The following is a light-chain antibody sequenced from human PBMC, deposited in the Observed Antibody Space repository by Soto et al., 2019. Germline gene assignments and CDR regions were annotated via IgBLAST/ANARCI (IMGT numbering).Light chain of an antibody. CDR1: QSVRSN. Sequence: EIVMTQSPATLSVSPGDRATLSCRANQSVRSNLAWYQQRPGQAPRLLIYGASTRAAGVPARFSGSGSGTDFTLTISSLQPEDFALYYCQQRSKWPVTFGGGTKVDIK. CDR2: GAS. J-gene: IGKJ4*01. CDR3: QQRSKWPVT. V-gene: IGKV3-15*01.